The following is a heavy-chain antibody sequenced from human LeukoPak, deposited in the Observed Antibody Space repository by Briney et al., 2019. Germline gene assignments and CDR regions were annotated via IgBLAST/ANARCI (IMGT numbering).Heavy chain of an antibody. D-gene: IGHD6-13*01. Sequence: ASVKVSCKASGYTFTSYDINWVRQATGQGLEWMGWMNPNSGNTGYAQKFQGRVTITRNTSISTAYMELSSLRSEDTAVYYCAKDRQQLITLYSYYYGMDVWGQGTTVTVSS. J-gene: IGHJ6*02. CDR2: MNPNSGNT. V-gene: IGHV1-8*03. CDR3: AKDRQQLITLYSYYYGMDV. CDR1: GYTFTSYD.